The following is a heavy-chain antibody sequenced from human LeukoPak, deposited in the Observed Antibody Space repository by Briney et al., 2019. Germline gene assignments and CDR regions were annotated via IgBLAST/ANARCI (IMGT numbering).Heavy chain of an antibody. D-gene: IGHD3-9*01. CDR1: GFTFSSYA. J-gene: IGHJ4*02. CDR3: AREGTRGRYFDWLLFDY. V-gene: IGHV3-30-3*01. Sequence: GGSLRLSCAASGFTFSSYAMHWVRQAPGKGLEWVAVISFDGSNKYYADSVKGRSTISRDNSKNTLYLQMNSLRAEDTAAYYCAREGTRGRYFDWLLFDYWGQGTLVTVSS. CDR2: ISFDGSNK.